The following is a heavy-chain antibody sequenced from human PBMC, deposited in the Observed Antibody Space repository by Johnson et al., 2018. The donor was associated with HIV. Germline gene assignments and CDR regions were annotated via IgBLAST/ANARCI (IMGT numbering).Heavy chain of an antibody. CDR3: ARDGESQQLPLGDAFDF. CDR1: GFTVSSNY. V-gene: IGHV3-66*01. CDR2: LYSGGST. J-gene: IGHJ3*01. D-gene: IGHD6-13*01. Sequence: VQLVESGGGLVQSGGSLRLSCGASGFTVSSNYMNWVRQAPGKGLEWVSVLYSGGSTYYADSVKGRFTISRDNSKNTLYLQMNSLRVEDTAVYYCARDGESQQLPLGDAFDFWGQGTMVTVSS.